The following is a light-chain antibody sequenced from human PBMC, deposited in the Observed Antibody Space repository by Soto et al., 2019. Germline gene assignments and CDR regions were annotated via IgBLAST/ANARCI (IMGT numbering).Light chain of an antibody. V-gene: IGKV3-20*01. CDR1: QTVSDMY. CDR2: AS. J-gene: IGKJ3*01. CDR3: QHYGTSAL. Sequence: EIVLTQSPGTLSLSPGERATLSCRASQTVSDMYLAWYQQKPAQAPRLLIYASNRATGIPDRFSGSGSGTDFTLTIGILEPEDFAVYYCQHYGTSALFGPGTKVDIQ.